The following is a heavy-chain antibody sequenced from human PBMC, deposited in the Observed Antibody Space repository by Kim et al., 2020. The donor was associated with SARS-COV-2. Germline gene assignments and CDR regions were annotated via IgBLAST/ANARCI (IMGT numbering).Heavy chain of an antibody. V-gene: IGHV4-39*01. CDR2: IYYSGST. CDR1: GGSISSSSYY. J-gene: IGHJ4*02. CDR3: FLLARYYDSSGLQKLVDY. D-gene: IGHD3-22*01. Sequence: SETLSLTCTVSGGSISSSSYYWGWIRQPPGKGLEWIGSIYYSGSTYYNPSLKSRVTISVDTSKNQFSLKLSSVTAADTAVYYCFLLARYYDSSGLQKLVDYWGQGTLVTVSS.